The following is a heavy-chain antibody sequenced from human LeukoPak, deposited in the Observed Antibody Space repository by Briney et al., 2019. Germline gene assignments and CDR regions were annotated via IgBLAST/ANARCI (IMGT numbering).Heavy chain of an antibody. CDR3: ARDLVGATEGAFDI. D-gene: IGHD1-26*01. Sequence: GGSLRLSCAASGFTFSSYSMNWVRQAPRKGLEWVSSISSSSSYIYYADSVKGRFTISRDNAKNSLYLQMNSLRAEDTAVYYCARDLVGATEGAFDIWGQGTMVTVSS. V-gene: IGHV3-21*01. CDR2: ISSSSSYI. J-gene: IGHJ3*02. CDR1: GFTFSSYS.